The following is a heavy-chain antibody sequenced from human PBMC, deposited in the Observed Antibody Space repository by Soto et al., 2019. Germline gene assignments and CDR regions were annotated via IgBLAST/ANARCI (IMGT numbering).Heavy chain of an antibody. Sequence: EVQLVESGGGLVKPGGSLRLSCAASGFTFSSYSMNWVRQAPGKGLEWVSCISSSGSYIYYAYSVKGRFTISRDNAKTSLYLQMNRLRAEDTAVYYCARDFDTVFGVPPLPNWCDPWGQGALVTVSS. CDR3: ARDFDTVFGVPPLPNWCDP. D-gene: IGHD3-3*01. J-gene: IGHJ5*02. CDR1: GFTFSSYS. CDR2: ISSSGSYI. V-gene: IGHV3-21*01.